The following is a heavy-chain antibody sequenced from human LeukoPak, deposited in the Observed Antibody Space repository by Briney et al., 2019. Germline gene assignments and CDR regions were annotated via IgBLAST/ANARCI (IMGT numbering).Heavy chain of an antibody. V-gene: IGHV1-18*01. D-gene: IGHD1/OR15-1a*01. CDR2: ISAYSGNT. CDR3: ARVKQSRTDY. Sequence: GASVKVSCKASGYSFTSYGISWVRQAPGQGLEWMGWISAYSGNTNYAQKLQGRVTMTTDTSTSTGYMELRSLRSDDTAVYYCARVKQSRTDYWGQGTLVTVSS. CDR1: GYSFTSYG. J-gene: IGHJ4*02.